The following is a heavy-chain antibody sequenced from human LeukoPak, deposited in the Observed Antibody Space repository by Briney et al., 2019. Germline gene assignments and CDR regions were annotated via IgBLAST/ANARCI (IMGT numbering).Heavy chain of an antibody. CDR2: IYYSGST. CDR1: GGSISSSSYY. D-gene: IGHD3-3*01. J-gene: IGHJ4*02. V-gene: IGHV4-39*07. CDR3: VRLELGKLGFGFDH. Sequence: SETLSLTCPVSGGSISSSSYYWGWIRQPPGKGLEWIGSIYYSGSTYYNPSLKTRVTISVDTSKNQFSLKLSSVTAADTAVYYCVRLELGKLGFGFDHWGQGTLVTVSS.